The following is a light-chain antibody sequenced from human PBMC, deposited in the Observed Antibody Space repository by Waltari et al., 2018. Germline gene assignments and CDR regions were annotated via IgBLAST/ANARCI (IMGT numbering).Light chain of an antibody. Sequence: EIVLTQSPGTLSLSPGERATLPCRASQSVSRALAWYQQNPGQAPKLLIYGASNRATGIPARFSGSGSGTDFSLIISRLEPEDFAVYYCQHYVSLPVTFGQGTKVEIK. CDR3: QHYVSLPVT. V-gene: IGKV3-20*01. J-gene: IGKJ1*01. CDR2: GAS. CDR1: QSVSRA.